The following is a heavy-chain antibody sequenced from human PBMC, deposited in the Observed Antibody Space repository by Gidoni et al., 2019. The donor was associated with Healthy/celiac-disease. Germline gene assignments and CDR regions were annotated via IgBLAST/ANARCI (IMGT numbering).Heavy chain of an antibody. CDR1: GFTFSSYA. V-gene: IGHV3-30-3*01. D-gene: IGHD3-10*01. CDR2: ISYDGSNK. Sequence: QVQLVESGGGVVQPGRSLRLSCAASGFTFSSYAMHWVRQAPGKGLEWVAVISYDGSNKDYADSVKVRFTISRDNSKNTLYLQMNSLRAEDTAVYYGARDPLVPYGSGLGWYYGMDVWGQGTTVTVSS. CDR3: ARDPLVPYGSGLGWYYGMDV. J-gene: IGHJ6*02.